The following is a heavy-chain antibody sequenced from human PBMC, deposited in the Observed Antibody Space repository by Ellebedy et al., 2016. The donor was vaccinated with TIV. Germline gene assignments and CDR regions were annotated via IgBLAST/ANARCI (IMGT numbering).Heavy chain of an antibody. CDR3: AREVRREWFHP. Sequence: GESLKISCAASGFTFSYHYMDWVRHPPGKGLGRIGSIRSEAYGGTTEYAPSVKGRFIISSDDSKNSLHLQMNSLKNEDTAVYDCAREVRREWFHPWGQGTLVTVSS. V-gene: IGHV3-72*01. D-gene: IGHD1-26*01. CDR2: IRSEAYGGTT. CDR1: GFTFSYHY. J-gene: IGHJ5*02.